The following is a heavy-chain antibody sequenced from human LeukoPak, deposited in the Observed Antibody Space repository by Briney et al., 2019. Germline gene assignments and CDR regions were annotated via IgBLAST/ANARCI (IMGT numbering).Heavy chain of an antibody. J-gene: IGHJ4*02. CDR3: ARSLDDFWSGYYPIDY. Sequence: PSETVSLTCAVSGYSISSGYYWGWIRQPPGKGLEWIGSIYHSGSTYYNPSLKSRVTISVDTSKNQFSLKLSSVAAADTAVYYCARSLDDFWSGYYPIDYWGQGTLVTVSS. CDR1: GYSISSGYY. CDR2: IYHSGST. V-gene: IGHV4-38-2*01. D-gene: IGHD3-3*01.